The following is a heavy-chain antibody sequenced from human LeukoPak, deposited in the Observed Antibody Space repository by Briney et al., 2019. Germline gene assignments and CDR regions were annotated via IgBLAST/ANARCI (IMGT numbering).Heavy chain of an antibody. J-gene: IGHJ4*02. V-gene: IGHV3-30*02. D-gene: IGHD2-2*01. CDR2: IRYDGSNK. Sequence: GGSLRLSCATPRFTFSHYGMHWVRQAPAKVLEWAEFIRYDGSNKYYADSVKGRSTISRDNSKNTLYLQMNSLRAEDTAVYYCAKDPNKVVPAAPDYWGQGTLVTVSS. CDR1: RFTFSHYG. CDR3: AKDPNKVVPAAPDY.